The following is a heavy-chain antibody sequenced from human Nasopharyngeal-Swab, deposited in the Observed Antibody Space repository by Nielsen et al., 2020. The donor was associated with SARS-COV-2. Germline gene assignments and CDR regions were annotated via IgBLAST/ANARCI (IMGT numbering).Heavy chain of an antibody. CDR2: IWYDGSTK. V-gene: IGHV3-33*01. CDR3: ARDVNDYWTGYLY. Sequence: VRQAPGKGLEWVAVIWYDGSTKYYTDSVKGRFTISRENSKNTLYLQMNSLRAEDTAVYYCARDVNDYWTGYLYWGQGALVTVSS. J-gene: IGHJ4*02. D-gene: IGHD3/OR15-3a*01.